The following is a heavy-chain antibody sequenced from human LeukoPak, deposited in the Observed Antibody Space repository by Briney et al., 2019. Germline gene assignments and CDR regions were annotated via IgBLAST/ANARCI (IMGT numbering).Heavy chain of an antibody. CDR2: IYHSGST. Sequence: SETLSLTCAVSGGSISSGGYSWSWIRQPPGKGLEWIGYIYHSGSTYYNPSLKSRVTISVDKSKNQFSLKLSSVTAADTAVYYCARDRPFYDFWSGYYLRFDPWGQGTLVTVSS. CDR3: ARDRPFYDFWSGYYLRFDP. J-gene: IGHJ5*02. D-gene: IGHD3-3*01. CDR1: GGSISSGGYS. V-gene: IGHV4-30-2*01.